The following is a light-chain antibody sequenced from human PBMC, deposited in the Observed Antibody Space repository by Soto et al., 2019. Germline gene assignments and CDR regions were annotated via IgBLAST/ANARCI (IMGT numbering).Light chain of an antibody. J-gene: IGLJ1*01. V-gene: IGLV2-14*03. CDR1: SNDVGGHDY. CDR2: DVL. Sequence: QSALTQPASVSGSPGQSLTISCTGTSNDVGGHDYVSWYQQHPGKVPKLMIYDVLRRPSGVSDRFSGSKSGLTASLTISGLRPEDEADYYCGSYTSSSTLVFGTGTKLTVL. CDR3: GSYTSSSTLV.